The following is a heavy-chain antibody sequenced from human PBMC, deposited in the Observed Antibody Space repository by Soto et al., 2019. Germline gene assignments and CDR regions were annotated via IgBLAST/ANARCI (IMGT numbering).Heavy chain of an antibody. CDR2: TYYKSKWNN. Sequence: QTLSLTCAISGDSVSSNSAGWNLIRQSPSRGLEWLGRTYYKSKWNNDYALSVKSRITINPDTSKNQFSLHLYSVTPEDTAVYYCTGITWFRGMDVWGQGTPVTVSS. D-gene: IGHD3-10*01. CDR3: TGITWFRGMDV. V-gene: IGHV6-1*01. J-gene: IGHJ6*02. CDR1: GDSVSSNSAG.